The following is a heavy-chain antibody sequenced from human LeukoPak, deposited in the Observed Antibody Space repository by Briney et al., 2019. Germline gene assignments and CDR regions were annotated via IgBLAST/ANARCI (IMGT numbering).Heavy chain of an antibody. CDR1: GGSISSYY. Sequence: SETLSLTCTVSGGSISSYYWSWTRQPPGKGLEWIGYIYYSGSTNYNPSLKSRVTISVDTSKNQFSLKLSSVTAADTAVYYCAREGYDFWSGYYTRGYFDYWGQGTLVTVSS. D-gene: IGHD3-3*01. J-gene: IGHJ4*02. CDR2: IYYSGST. V-gene: IGHV4-59*01. CDR3: AREGYDFWSGYYTRGYFDY.